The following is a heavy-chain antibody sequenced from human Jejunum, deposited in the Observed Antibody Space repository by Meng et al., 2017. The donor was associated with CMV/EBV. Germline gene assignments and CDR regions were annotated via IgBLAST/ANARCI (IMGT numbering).Heavy chain of an antibody. V-gene: IGHV4-39*07. D-gene: IGHD4-23*01. Sequence: QLQLQESGPGLVNPSATLSLTCTVSGGSISSSNYHWGWIRQPPGKGLEWIGSIYYSGITYYNPSLKSRVTISVDTSKNQFSLKLSSVTAADTAVYYCARDRTTTGVNYFDYWGQGTLVTVSS. J-gene: IGHJ4*02. CDR3: ARDRTTTGVNYFDY. CDR2: IYYSGIT. CDR1: GGSISSSNYH.